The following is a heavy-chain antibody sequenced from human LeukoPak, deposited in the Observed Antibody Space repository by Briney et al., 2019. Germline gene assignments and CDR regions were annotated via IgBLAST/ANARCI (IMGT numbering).Heavy chain of an antibody. Sequence: GRSLRLSCAASGFTFSSYGIHWVRQAPGKGLEWVTVISYDGRRTYYADSVKGRFTISRDNSKNTLYLQMNSLRAEDTAVYYCAKDPPGLVAWGQGTLVTVSS. V-gene: IGHV3-30*18. CDR2: ISYDGRRT. J-gene: IGHJ5*02. CDR1: GFTFSSYG. CDR3: AKDPPGLVA.